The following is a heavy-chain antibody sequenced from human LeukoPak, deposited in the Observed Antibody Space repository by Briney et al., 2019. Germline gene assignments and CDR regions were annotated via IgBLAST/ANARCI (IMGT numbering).Heavy chain of an antibody. CDR1: GFTFSSYA. D-gene: IGHD3-10*01. CDR3: AKDRVGHNRITMVRGVIIDY. J-gene: IGHJ4*02. V-gene: IGHV3-23*01. CDR2: ISGSGGST. Sequence: PGGSLRLSCAASGFTFSSYAMSWVRQAPGKGLEWVSAISGSGGSTYYADSVKGRFTISRDNSKNTLYLQMNSLRAEDTAVYYCAKDRVGHNRITMVRGVIIDYWGQGTLVTVSS.